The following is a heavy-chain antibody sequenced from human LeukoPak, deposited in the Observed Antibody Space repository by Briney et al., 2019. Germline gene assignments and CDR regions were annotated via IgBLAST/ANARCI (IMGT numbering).Heavy chain of an antibody. CDR3: AREGTFGDYRASGDH. D-gene: IGHD2-21*02. V-gene: IGHV3-7*03. J-gene: IGHJ4*02. CDR1: GFTFSTYW. Sequence: GGSLRLSCEASGFTFSTYWMKWVRQAPGKGLEWVANIKQDGSQKYYVDSVKGRFIISRDNAKNSLYLQMNSVRAEDTAVYYCAREGTFGDYRASGDHWGQGALVTVSS. CDR2: IKQDGSQK.